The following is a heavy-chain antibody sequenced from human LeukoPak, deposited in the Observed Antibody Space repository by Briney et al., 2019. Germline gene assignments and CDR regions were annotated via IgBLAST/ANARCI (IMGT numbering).Heavy chain of an antibody. CDR1: VFTFSSYG. D-gene: IGHD2-2*01. Sequence: GGSLRLSCAASVFTFSSYGMHWVRQAPGKGLEWVAVIYYDGSNKYYADSVKGRFTISRDNSKNTLYLQMNSLRAEDTAVYYCARERVHCSSTSCYAGLGYYGMDVWGQGTTVTVSS. CDR3: ARERVHCSSTSCYAGLGYYGMDV. CDR2: IYYDGSNK. J-gene: IGHJ6*02. V-gene: IGHV3-33*01.